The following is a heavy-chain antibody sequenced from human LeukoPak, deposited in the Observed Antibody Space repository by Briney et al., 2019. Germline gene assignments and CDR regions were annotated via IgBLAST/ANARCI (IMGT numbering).Heavy chain of an antibody. CDR2: IYYSGST. V-gene: IGHV4-59*01. CDR1: GGSISSYY. Sequence: SETLSVTCTVSGGSISSYYWSWIRQPPGKGLEWIGYIYYSGSTNYNPSLKSRVTVSVDTSKNQFSLKPSSVTAADTAVYYCARVGSRYYDSSGYYSNWFDPRGQGTRGTVSS. J-gene: IGHJ5*02. D-gene: IGHD3-22*01. CDR3: ARVGSRYYDSSGYYSNWFDP.